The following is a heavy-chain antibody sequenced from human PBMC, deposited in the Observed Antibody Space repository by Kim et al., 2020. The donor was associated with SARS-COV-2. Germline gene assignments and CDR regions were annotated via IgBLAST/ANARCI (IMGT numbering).Heavy chain of an antibody. CDR3: VRAGGGSAAVTWPPSYYFVLDV. D-gene: IGHD3-16*01. CDR1: GFVFSNYW. V-gene: IGHV3-7*01. CDR2: IKKDGNEK. Sequence: GGSLRLSCAASGFVFSNYWMMWVRQAPGKGLEWVANIKKDGNEKFYVDSVKGRFTISRDNSKRYLFLQLNSLRHEDTAVYYCVRAGGGSAAVTWPPSYYFVLDVWGQGTTVIVSS. J-gene: IGHJ6*02.